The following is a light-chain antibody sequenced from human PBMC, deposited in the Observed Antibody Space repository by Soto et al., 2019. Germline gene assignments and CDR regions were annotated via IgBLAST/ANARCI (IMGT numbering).Light chain of an antibody. CDR1: SGDIGSYNR. J-gene: IGLJ1*01. CDR2: EVT. CDR3: SSYTNINTRACV. Sequence: SALTQPASVSWSPGQSITISCTGTSGDIGSYNRVSWYQQHPGKAPKLIIYEVTDRPSGVSNRFSGSKSGNTASLTISALQAEDEAEYYCSSYTNINTRACVFGTGTKVTVL. V-gene: IGLV2-14*01.